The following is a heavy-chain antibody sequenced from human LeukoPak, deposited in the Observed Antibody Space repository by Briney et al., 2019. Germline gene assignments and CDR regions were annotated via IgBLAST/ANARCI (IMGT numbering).Heavy chain of an antibody. CDR2: ISSSGSTI. V-gene: IGHV3-48*03. CDR3: AKSGYNRFDY. J-gene: IGHJ4*02. Sequence: GGSLRLSCAASGFTFSSYEMNWVRQAPGKGLEWVSYISSSGSTIYYADSVKGRFTISRDNAKNTLYLQMNSLRADDTAVYYCAKSGYNRFDYWGQGTLVTVSS. D-gene: IGHD5-24*01. CDR1: GFTFSSYE.